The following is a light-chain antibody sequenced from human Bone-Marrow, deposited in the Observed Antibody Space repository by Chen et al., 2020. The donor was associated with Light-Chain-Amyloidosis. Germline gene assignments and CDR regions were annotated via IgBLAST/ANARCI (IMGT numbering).Light chain of an antibody. Sequence: SSVLTPPSSVAAAPGQTATIACGGNNIGSTSVHWYQQTPGQAPLLVVYDASDRPSGIPERLSGSNSGNTATLTSSRVEAGDEADYYCQVWDRSSDRPVFGGGTKLTVL. V-gene: IGLV3-21*02. CDR3: QVWDRSSDRPV. CDR2: DAS. CDR1: NIGSTS. J-gene: IGLJ3*02.